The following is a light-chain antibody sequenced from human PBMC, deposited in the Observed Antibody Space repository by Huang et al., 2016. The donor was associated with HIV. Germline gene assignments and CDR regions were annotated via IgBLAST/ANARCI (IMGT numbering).Light chain of an antibody. CDR1: QSISSY. CDR3: QQSYSTPLT. J-gene: IGKJ4*01. Sequence: DIQMTQSPSSLSASVGDRVTITFRASQSISSYFNWYQQKPGKAPKLLIYAASSVQSGVPSRFSGSGSGTDFTLTISSLQPEDVATYYCQQSYSTPLTFGGGTKVEIK. V-gene: IGKV1-39*01. CDR2: AAS.